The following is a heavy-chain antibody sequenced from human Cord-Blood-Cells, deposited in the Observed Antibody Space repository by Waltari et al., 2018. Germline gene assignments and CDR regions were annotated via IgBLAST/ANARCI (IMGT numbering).Heavy chain of an antibody. CDR1: GYTFPSYS. CDR3: AREYYYGSGSYYNVNYYYGMDV. D-gene: IGHD3-10*01. J-gene: IGHJ6*02. CDR2: INAGNGNT. Sequence: QVQLVQSGAEVTKPGASVKVSCKDAGYTFPSYSMHWVRQAPGQRLEWMGWINAGNGNTKYSQKFQGRVTITRDTSASTAYMELSSLRSEDTAVYYCAREYYYGSGSYYNVNYYYGMDVWDQGP. V-gene: IGHV1-3*01.